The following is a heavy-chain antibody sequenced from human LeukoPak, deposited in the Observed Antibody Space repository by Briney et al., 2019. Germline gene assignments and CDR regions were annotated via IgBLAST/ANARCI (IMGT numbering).Heavy chain of an antibody. CDR1: KFTFQNYG. CDR2: IWYDGSDQ. J-gene: IGHJ5*02. V-gene: IGHV3-33*01. D-gene: IGHD2-21*01. Sequence: PGGSLRLSCAASKFTFQNYGMHWVRQAPGKGLEWVAVIWYDGSDQNYADSVEGRFTISRDNSKNMLYLQMNGLRAEDTAVYYCARGPIAVVNAGLGWFDPWGQGTLVTVSS. CDR3: ARGPIAVVNAGLGWFDP.